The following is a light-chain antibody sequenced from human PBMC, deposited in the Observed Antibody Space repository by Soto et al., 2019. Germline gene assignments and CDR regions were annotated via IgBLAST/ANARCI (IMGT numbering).Light chain of an antibody. V-gene: IGKV3-15*01. CDR1: QSVSSA. J-gene: IGKJ1*01. CDR2: GAS. CDR3: QQYNTWHPKMA. Sequence: PGETATLSCRASQSVSSALAWYQQRPGQAPRLLIYGASTRATGIPARFRGSGSGTEFRLTISSLQSEDFATYYCQQYNTWHPKMAFGRGTKVDIK.